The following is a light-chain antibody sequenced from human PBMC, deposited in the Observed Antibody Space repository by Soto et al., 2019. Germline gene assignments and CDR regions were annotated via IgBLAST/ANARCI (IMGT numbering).Light chain of an antibody. Sequence: QSVLTQPASVSGSPGQSITISCTGTNSDIGSYSLASWYQHHPGKAPKLMIYEVIKRPSGVSNRFSGSESGNTASLIISGLQAEDEADYYCCSYAGSRTYVFGTGTKVTVL. CDR2: EVI. CDR1: NSDIGSYSL. J-gene: IGLJ1*01. V-gene: IGLV2-23*02. CDR3: CSYAGSRTYV.